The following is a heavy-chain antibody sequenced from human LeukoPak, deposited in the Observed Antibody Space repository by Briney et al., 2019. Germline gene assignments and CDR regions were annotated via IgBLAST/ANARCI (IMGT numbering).Heavy chain of an antibody. CDR2: ISSSRSYT. CDR1: GFTFSDYY. V-gene: IGHV3-11*06. J-gene: IGHJ4*02. CDR3: ARELIAAAGNDY. D-gene: IGHD6-13*01. Sequence: GGSLRLSCAASGFTFSDYYMSWIRQAPGKGLEWVSYISSSRSYTNYADSVKGRFTISRDNAKNSLYLQMNSLRAEDTAVYYCARELIAAAGNDYWGQGTLVTVSS.